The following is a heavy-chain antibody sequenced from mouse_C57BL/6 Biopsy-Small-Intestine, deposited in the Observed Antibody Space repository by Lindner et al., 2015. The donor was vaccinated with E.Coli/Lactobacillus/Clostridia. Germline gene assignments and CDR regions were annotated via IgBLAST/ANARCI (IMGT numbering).Heavy chain of an antibody. CDR1: GYAFSSSW. D-gene: IGHD1-1*01. J-gene: IGHJ3*01. Sequence: VQLQESGPEVVKPGASAKMSCKASGYAFSSSWMNWVKQRPGKGLEWIGRIYPGDGNTNYNGKFKGKATLTADKSSTTAYMQLSSLTSEDSAVYFCVRGDGSSPFAYWGQGTLVTVSA. CDR2: IYPGDGNT. CDR3: VRGDGSSPFAY. V-gene: IGHV1-82*01.